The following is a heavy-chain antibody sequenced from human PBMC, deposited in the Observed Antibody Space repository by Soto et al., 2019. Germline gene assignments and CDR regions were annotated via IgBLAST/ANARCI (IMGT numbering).Heavy chain of an antibody. CDR3: AGEGQEVNWFRP. V-gene: IGHV1-69*01. J-gene: IGHJ5*02. Sequence: QVQLVQSGAEVKKPGSSVKVSCKASGGTFSSYAISWVRQAPGQGLEWMGGIIPIFGTANYAQKFQGRVKIYAGESTSTAFMEAGSLRSEGTAVYYWAGEGQEVNWFRPWGQGTLVNVSS. CDR2: IIPIFGTA. CDR1: GGTFSSYA.